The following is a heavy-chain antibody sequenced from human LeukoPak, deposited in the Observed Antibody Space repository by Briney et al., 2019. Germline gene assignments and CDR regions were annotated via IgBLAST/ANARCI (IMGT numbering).Heavy chain of an antibody. CDR2: IIPIFGTE. CDR1: GGTFRSYA. D-gene: IGHD3-9*01. CDR3: ARDDYDILTGYPNWFDH. J-gene: IGHJ5*02. Sequence: SVTVSCKESGGTFRSYAISWVRQAPGEGLERMGGIIPIFGTEKYAQNFQGRVTITADKSTSTAYMYLSSLRSEDTAVYYCARDDYDILTGYPNWFDHWGQGTLVTVSS. V-gene: IGHV1-69*06.